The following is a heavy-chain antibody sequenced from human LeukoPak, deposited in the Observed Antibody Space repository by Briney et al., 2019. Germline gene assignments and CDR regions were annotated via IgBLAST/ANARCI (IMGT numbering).Heavy chain of an antibody. D-gene: IGHD3-16*01. CDR1: GGSISSYY. J-gene: IGHJ3*02. V-gene: IGHV4-59*01. CDR3: ARLMDDVVLDDAFDI. CDR2: IYYSGST. Sequence: SETLSLTCTVSGGSISSYYWSWIRQPPGKGLEWIGYIYYSGSTNYNPSLKSRVTISVDTSKNQFSLKLSSVTAADTAVYYCARLMDDVVLDDAFDIWGQGTMVTVSS.